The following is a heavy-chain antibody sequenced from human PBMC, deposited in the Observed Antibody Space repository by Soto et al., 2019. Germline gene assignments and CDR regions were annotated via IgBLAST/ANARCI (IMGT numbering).Heavy chain of an antibody. J-gene: IGHJ4*02. CDR2: IYYTGGT. Sequence: SVTLSLTCTLSGGPISSSDYYWGWIRQPPGKGLEWIGSIYYTGGTYYTPSLKRRVTISVDTSKFLDSLKLTYLTAAGTAVDYCGRGSYYDSRGSDYWGQGTRVTVS. V-gene: IGHV4-39*01. D-gene: IGHD3-22*01. CDR1: GGPISSSDYY. CDR3: GRGSYYDSRGSDY.